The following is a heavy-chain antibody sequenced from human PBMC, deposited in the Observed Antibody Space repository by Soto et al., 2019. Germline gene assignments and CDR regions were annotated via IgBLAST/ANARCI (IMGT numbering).Heavy chain of an antibody. CDR3: ARHSSTSVRAPLEF. CDR1: GYTFSNYR. Sequence: GESLKISCXASGYTFSNYRIAWVRQRPGRGLEWIGFIYPADSSATYSPSFPGHVIMSVDRSIKTAFLQWNSLEASDTAIYYCARHSSTSVRAPLEFWGPGTLVTVSS. CDR2: IYPADSSA. J-gene: IGHJ4*02. D-gene: IGHD2-2*01. V-gene: IGHV5-51*01.